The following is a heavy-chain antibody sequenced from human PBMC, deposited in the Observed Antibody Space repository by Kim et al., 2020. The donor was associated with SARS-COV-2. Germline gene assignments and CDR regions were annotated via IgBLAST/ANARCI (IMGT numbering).Heavy chain of an antibody. D-gene: IGHD1-1*01. J-gene: IGHJ4*02. CDR2: IYYSGST. CDR1: GGSISSYY. Sequence: SETLSLTCTVSGGSISSYYWSWIRQPPGKGLEWIGYIYYSGSTNYNPSLKSRVTISVDTSKNQFSLKLSSVTAADTAVYYCASLRAQRVDYWGQGTLVTVSS. CDR3: ASLRAQRVDY. V-gene: IGHV4-59*08.